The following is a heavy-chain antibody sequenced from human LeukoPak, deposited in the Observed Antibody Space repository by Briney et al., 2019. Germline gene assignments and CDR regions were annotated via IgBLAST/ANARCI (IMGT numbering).Heavy chain of an antibody. D-gene: IGHD3-16*02. CDR3: ARTIMITFGGVIAYYMDV. J-gene: IGHJ6*03. Sequence: SETLSLTCTVSGGSISSSSYYWGWIRQPPGKGLEWIGSIYYSGSTYYNPSLKSRATISVDTSKNQFSLKLSSVTAADTAVYYCARTIMITFGGVIAYYMDVWGKGTTVTVSS. CDR2: IYYSGST. CDR1: GGSISSSSYY. V-gene: IGHV4-39*01.